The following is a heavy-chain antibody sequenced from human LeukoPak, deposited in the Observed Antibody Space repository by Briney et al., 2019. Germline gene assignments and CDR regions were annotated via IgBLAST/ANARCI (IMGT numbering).Heavy chain of an antibody. CDR2: IYSGGST. V-gene: IGHV3-66*01. Sequence: GGSLRLSCAASGFTFTNAWMTWVRQAPGKGLEWVSVIYSGGSTYYADSVKGRFTISRDNSKNTLYLQMNSLRAEDTAVYYCARGFEPSFAFDIWGQGTLVTVSS. J-gene: IGHJ3*02. CDR1: GFTFTNAW. D-gene: IGHD1-14*01. CDR3: ARGFEPSFAFDI.